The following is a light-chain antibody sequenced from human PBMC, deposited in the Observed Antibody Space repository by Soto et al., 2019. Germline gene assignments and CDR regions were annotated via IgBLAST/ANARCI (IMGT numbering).Light chain of an antibody. J-gene: IGKJ1*01. CDR3: QQYGDSLLT. CDR1: QIVTGNF. CDR2: DAS. V-gene: IGKV3-20*01. Sequence: EVVLTQSPGTLSLSPGEGATLSCRASQIVTGNFLAWYQQKLGQAPRLLMYDASTRATGIPDRFSGSGSGTDFTLIISRLEPEDFAVYYCQQYGDSLLTFGQGTKVDI.